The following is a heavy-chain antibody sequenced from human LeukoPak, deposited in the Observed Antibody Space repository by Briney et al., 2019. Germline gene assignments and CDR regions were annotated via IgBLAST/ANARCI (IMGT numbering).Heavy chain of an antibody. Sequence: SETLSLTCTVSGGSISSSSYYWGWIRQPPGKGLEWIGYIYYSGSTNYNPSLKSRVTISVDTSKNQFSLKLSSVTAADTAVYYCAGESIVGADDIDYWGQGTLVSVSS. CDR2: IYYSGST. J-gene: IGHJ4*02. V-gene: IGHV4-61*05. D-gene: IGHD1-26*01. CDR3: AGESIVGADDIDY. CDR1: GGSISSSSYY.